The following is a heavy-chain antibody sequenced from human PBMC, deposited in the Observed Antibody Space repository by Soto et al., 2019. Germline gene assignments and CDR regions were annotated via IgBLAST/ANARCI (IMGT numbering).Heavy chain of an antibody. Sequence: GGSLRLSCVASGFSFSNYNMNWVRQAPGKGLEWVPYITDSSDTVHYADSVRGRFTISRDNAESSLYLQMNSLRDEDTAVYFCARDFGHGYYLDYWGRGTLVTAPQ. CDR2: ITDSSDTV. J-gene: IGHJ4*02. CDR1: GFSFSNYN. D-gene: IGHD3-3*01. CDR3: ARDFGHGYYLDY. V-gene: IGHV3-48*02.